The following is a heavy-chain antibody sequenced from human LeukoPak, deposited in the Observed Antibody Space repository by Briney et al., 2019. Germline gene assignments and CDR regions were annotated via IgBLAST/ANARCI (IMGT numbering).Heavy chain of an antibody. CDR1: GGSLSGYY. J-gene: IGHJ4*02. CDR2: IYYSGST. Sequence: SETLSLTCAVSGGSLSGYYWSWIRQPPGKGLEWIGYIYYSGSTKYNPSLKSRVTIAVDTSKNQFSLRLTSVTAADTAVYYCARTLQLWLLDYWGQGTLVTVSS. CDR3: ARTLQLWLLDY. D-gene: IGHD5-18*01. V-gene: IGHV4-59*01.